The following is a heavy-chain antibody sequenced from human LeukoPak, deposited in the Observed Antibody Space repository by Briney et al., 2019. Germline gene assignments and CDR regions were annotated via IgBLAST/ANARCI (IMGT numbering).Heavy chain of an antibody. CDR1: GFTFNNYA. D-gene: IGHD6-13*01. J-gene: IGHJ1*01. V-gene: IGHV3-23*01. Sequence: GGSLRLSCVASGFTFNNYAMHWVRQAPGKGLEWVSGISVVGGSIYYADGVKGRFTISRDNSKNTLYLQMNSLRGDDTAVYYCVKGSGYSTSWQLTPRSEYFHRWGQGTLVTVSS. CDR2: ISVVGGSI. CDR3: VKGSGYSTSWQLTPRSEYFHR.